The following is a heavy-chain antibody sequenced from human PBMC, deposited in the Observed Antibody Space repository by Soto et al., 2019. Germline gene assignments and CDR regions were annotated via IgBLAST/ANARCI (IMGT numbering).Heavy chain of an antibody. D-gene: IGHD3-22*01. CDR3: ARGLYYYDSSGYYYFDY. V-gene: IGHV4-30-4*01. J-gene: IGHJ4*02. Sequence: SETLSLTCTVSGGSIISGDYYWSWIRQPPGKGLEWIGYIYYSGSTYYNPSLKSRVTISVDTSKNQFSLKLSSVTAADTAVYYCARGLYYYDSSGYYYFDYWGQGTLVTVSS. CDR2: IYYSGST. CDR1: GGSIISGDYY.